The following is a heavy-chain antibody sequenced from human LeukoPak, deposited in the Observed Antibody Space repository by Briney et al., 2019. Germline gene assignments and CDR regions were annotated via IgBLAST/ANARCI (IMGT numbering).Heavy chain of an antibody. D-gene: IGHD4-17*01. V-gene: IGHV4-34*01. Sequence: SETLSLTCAVYGGSFSGYHWSWIRQPPGKGLEWIGEINHSGSTNYNPSLKSRVTISVDTSKNQFSLKLSSVTAADTAVYYCASIGYGDYGFGGEGTLVTVSS. CDR3: ASIGYGDYGF. CDR2: INHSGST. CDR1: GGSFSGYH. J-gene: IGHJ4*02.